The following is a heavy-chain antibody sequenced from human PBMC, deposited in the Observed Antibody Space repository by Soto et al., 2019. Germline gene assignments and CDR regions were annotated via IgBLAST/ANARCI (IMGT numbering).Heavy chain of an antibody. D-gene: IGHD3-22*01. CDR2: IYHSGST. Sequence: QLQLQESGSGLVKPSQTLSLTCAVSGGSISSGGYSCSWIRQPPGKGLEWIGYIYHSGSTYYNPSLKSRVTLSVVRYKKQFSLKVGSVTAADTAMYYCARGVSRGYYDSSGDLYCFDYWGQGTLVTVS. CDR1: GGSISSGGYS. V-gene: IGHV4-30-2*01. J-gene: IGHJ4*02. CDR3: ARGVSRGYYDSSGDLYCFDY.